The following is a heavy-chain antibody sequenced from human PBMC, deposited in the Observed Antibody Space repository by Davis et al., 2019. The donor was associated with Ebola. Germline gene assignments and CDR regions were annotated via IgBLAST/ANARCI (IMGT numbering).Heavy chain of an antibody. CDR1: GFTFSSYS. Sequence: PGGSLRLSCAASGFTFSSYSMNWVRQAPGKGLEWVSYISSSSTIYYADSVKGRFTISRDNAKNSLYLQMNSLRDEDTAVYYCASFEGYYYDSSGYYRNLDYWGQGTLVTVSS. V-gene: IGHV3-48*02. J-gene: IGHJ4*02. D-gene: IGHD3-22*01. CDR2: ISSSSTI. CDR3: ASFEGYYYDSSGYYRNLDY.